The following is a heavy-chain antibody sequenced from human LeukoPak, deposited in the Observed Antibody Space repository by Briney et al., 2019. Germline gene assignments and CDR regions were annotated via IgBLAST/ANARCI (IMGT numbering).Heavy chain of an antibody. CDR2: IYTSGST. V-gene: IGHV4-61*02. D-gene: IGHD3-22*01. J-gene: IGHJ4*02. CDR3: ARVTTGGYYNC. Sequence: SETLSLTCTVAGASIRSGSYYWSWIRQPAGKGLEWIGRIYTSGSTNYNPSLKSRVPISVDTSKNQSSLKLSSVTAADPAVYYCARVTTGGYYNCWGQGTLVTVSS. CDR1: GASIRSGSYY.